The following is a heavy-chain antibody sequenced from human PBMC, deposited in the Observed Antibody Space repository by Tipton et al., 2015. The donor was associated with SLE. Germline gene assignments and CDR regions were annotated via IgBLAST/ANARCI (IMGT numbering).Heavy chain of an antibody. V-gene: IGHV4-39*07. CDR2: IYYSGST. CDR3: ARGRGRGGY. D-gene: IGHD3-10*01. CDR1: GGSISSSSYY. Sequence: LRLSCTVSGGSISSSSYYWGWIRQPPGKGLEWIGSIYYSGSTYYNPSLKSRVTISVDTSKNQFSLKLSSVTAADTAVYYCARGRGRGGYWGQGTLVTVSS. J-gene: IGHJ4*02.